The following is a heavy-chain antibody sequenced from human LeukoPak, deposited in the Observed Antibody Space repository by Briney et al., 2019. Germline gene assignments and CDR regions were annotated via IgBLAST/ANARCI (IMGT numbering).Heavy chain of an antibody. D-gene: IGHD3-22*01. CDR3: ARDYYYDSSGYWNFDY. Sequence: ASVKVSCKASGYTFTSYGISWVRQAPGQGLEWMGWISAYNGNTNYAQKLQGRVTMATDTSTSTAYMELSRLRSDDTAVYYCARDYYYDSSGYWNFDYWGQGTLVTVSS. CDR2: ISAYNGNT. V-gene: IGHV1-18*01. CDR1: GYTFTSYG. J-gene: IGHJ4*02.